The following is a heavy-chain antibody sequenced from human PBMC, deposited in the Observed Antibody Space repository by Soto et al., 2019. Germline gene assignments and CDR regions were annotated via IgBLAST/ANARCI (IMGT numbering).Heavy chain of an antibody. CDR2: LSGGGSTT. V-gene: IGHV3-23*01. Sequence: EVQLLESGGGFVQPGESLRLSCAASGFTFSLSAMSWVRQAPGRGLDWVSCLSGGGSTTDYADSVKGRFTISRDNSKNTVHLQMISLRGEDTAVYDCSKCPGYDILSGCYYWGQGALVTVSS. CDR3: SKCPGYDILSGCYY. J-gene: IGHJ4*02. CDR1: GFTFSLSA. D-gene: IGHD3-9*01.